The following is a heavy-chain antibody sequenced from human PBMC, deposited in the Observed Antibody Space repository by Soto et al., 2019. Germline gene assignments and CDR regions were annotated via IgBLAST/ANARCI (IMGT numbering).Heavy chain of an antibody. Sequence: SETLSLTCSVSGGSFSPYYWSWIRQPPGQGLEWIGYVYYSGSTNYNPSLRSRVTISLDASKNQFSLRLNSVTAADTAVYYCARLGEMATESRYYFDNWGQGALVTAAS. CDR1: GGSFSPYY. CDR3: ARLGEMATESRYYFDN. CDR2: VYYSGST. D-gene: IGHD5-12*01. V-gene: IGHV4-59*01. J-gene: IGHJ4*02.